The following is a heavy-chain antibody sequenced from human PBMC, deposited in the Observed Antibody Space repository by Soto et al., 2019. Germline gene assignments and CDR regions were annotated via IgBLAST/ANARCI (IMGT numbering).Heavy chain of an antibody. Sequence: LGEALKISWKGCGYSFTSYWISWVRQMPGKGLAGVGRIDPSDSYTNYSPSLQGHVTISADKSMSTAYLQWSSLNASDTAMYYCASLGSGGLPASLYGMDVWGQGTTVTVSS. J-gene: IGHJ6*02. V-gene: IGHV5-10-1*01. CDR2: IDPSDSYT. CDR3: ASLGSGGLPASLYGMDV. D-gene: IGHD2-15*01. CDR1: GYSFTSYW.